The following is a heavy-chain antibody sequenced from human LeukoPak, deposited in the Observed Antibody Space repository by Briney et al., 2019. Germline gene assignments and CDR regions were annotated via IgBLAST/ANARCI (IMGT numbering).Heavy chain of an antibody. CDR3: ARPPSPEYPTVVIDWYFDL. Sequence: TGGSLRLSCAASGFTFSDYYMSWIRQAPGKGLEWVSYISSSSSTIYYADSVKGRFTISRDNAKNSLYLQMNSLRAEDTAVYYCARPPSPEYPTVVIDWYFDLWGRGTLVTVSS. J-gene: IGHJ2*01. CDR1: GFTFSDYY. D-gene: IGHD3-22*01. V-gene: IGHV3-11*04. CDR2: ISSSSSTI.